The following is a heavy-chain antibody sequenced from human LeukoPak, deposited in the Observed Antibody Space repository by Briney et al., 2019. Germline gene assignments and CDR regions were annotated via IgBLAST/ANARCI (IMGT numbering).Heavy chain of an antibody. D-gene: IGHD6-13*01. J-gene: IGHJ4*02. CDR3: ARDFRSSAWYIGDY. CDR1: GFTFSSYR. V-gene: IGHV3-48*01. Sequence: GGSLRLSCAASGFTFSSYRMNWVRLAPGKGLEWVSYISGGGAPVYYADSVEGRFTVSRDNVKNSLYLQMHDLRVDDTAVYFCARDFRSSAWYIGDYWGQGVQVTVSS. CDR2: ISGGGAPV.